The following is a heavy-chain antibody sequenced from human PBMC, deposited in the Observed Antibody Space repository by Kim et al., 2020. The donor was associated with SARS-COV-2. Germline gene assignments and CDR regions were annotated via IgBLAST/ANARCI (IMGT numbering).Heavy chain of an antibody. V-gene: IGHV3-23*01. CDR2: ISGSGFST. CDR3: ANDGLTANVDYGSGTYGVVGGYGMDV. CDR1: GFIFSSYA. D-gene: IGHD3-10*01. J-gene: IGHJ6*02. Sequence: GGSLRLSCAASGFIFSSYAMSWVRQAPGKGLEWVSAISGSGFSTYYADSVKGRFTISRDNSKNTLYLQMNTLRADDTAVYYCANDGLTANVDYGSGTYGVVGGYGMDVWGQGTTVTVSS.